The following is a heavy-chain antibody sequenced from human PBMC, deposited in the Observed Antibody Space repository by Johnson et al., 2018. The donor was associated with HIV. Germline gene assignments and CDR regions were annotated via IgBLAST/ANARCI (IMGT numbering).Heavy chain of an antibody. D-gene: IGHD4-17*01. V-gene: IGHV3-66*02. Sequence: VQLVESGGGLVQPWGSLRLSCAASGFTVSSNYMSWVRQAPGKGLEWVSGINWNGGSTGYADSVKGRFTISRDNSKNTLYLKMISLRAEDTAVYFCARAPPAPYGDYGAFDIWGQGTMVRLF. CDR1: GFTVSSNY. J-gene: IGHJ3*02. CDR2: INWNGGST. CDR3: ARAPPAPYGDYGAFDI.